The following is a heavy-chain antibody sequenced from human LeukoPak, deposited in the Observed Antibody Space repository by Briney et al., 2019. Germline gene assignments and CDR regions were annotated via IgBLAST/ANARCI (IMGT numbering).Heavy chain of an antibody. J-gene: IGHJ4*01. CDR3: ARTAYSDYSLGF. V-gene: IGHV3-74*01. CDR1: GFTFSNYW. CDR2: ISSDGSST. Sequence: RGSPSLSCAASGFTFSNYWMHWVRQAPGKGLVWVSRISSDGSSTSYADSVKGRFTISRDNAKNTLYLQMNSLRAEDTAVYYCARTAYSDYSLGFWGHGTLVTVSS. D-gene: IGHD5-12*01.